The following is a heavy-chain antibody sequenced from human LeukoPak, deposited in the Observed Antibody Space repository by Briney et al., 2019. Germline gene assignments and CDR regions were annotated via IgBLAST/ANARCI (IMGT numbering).Heavy chain of an antibody. CDR1: GYTFTTYA. V-gene: IGHV7-4-1*02. D-gene: IGHD4-23*01. CDR2: INTNTGNP. J-gene: IGHJ6*03. Sequence: ASVKVSCKASGYTFTTYAMNWVRQAPGQGLEWMGWINTNTGNPTYAQGFTGRFVFSLDTSVSTAYLQINTLKAEDTAVYYCARPELRWSAYYYMDVWGKGTTVTVSS. CDR3: ARPELRWSAYYYMDV.